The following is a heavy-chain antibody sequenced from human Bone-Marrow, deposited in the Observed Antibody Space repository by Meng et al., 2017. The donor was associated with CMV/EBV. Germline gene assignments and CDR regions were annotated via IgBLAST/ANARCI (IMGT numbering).Heavy chain of an antibody. CDR2: IYYSGST. V-gene: IGHV4-39*01. D-gene: IGHD1-26*01. J-gene: IGHJ4*02. CDR1: GGSISSSSYY. CDR3: ARQAGTVVGATGYLDY. Sequence: SETLSLTCTVSGGSISSSSYYWAWIRQPPGKGLEWIGSIYYSGSTYYNPSLKSRVTISVDTSKNQFSLKLSSVTAADTAVYYCARQAGTVVGATGYLDYWGQGTLVTVSS.